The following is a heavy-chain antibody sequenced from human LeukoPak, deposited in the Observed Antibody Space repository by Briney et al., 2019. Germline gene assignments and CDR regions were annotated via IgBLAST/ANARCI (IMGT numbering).Heavy chain of an antibody. Sequence: ASVKVSCKASGYSFSSYGITWVRQAPGQGLEWMGGISGYSGNTNYEQKLQGRVTMTTDTSTSTAYMELRSLRSDDTAVYYCVRDRDDYVWGSYILLDYWGQGTLVTVSS. J-gene: IGHJ4*02. CDR3: VRDRDDYVWGSYILLDY. CDR2: ISGYSGNT. D-gene: IGHD3-16*01. CDR1: GYSFSSYG. V-gene: IGHV1-18*01.